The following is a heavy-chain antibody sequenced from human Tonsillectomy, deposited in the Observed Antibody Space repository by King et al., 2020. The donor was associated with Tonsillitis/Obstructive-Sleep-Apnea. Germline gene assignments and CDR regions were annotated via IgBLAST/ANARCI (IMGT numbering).Heavy chain of an antibody. D-gene: IGHD2-2*01. CDR3: ARNTCFRTSCSRSWYFDL. CDR2: IYHSGST. V-gene: IGHV4-4*02. CDR1: GGSISSTNW. J-gene: IGHJ2*01. Sequence: VQLQESGPGLVTPSGTLSLTCAVSGGSISSTNWWSWVRQPPGKGLEWIGEIYHSGSTSYNPSLNSRLTISVDKSKKQFSLNLTSATAADTATYYCARNTCFRTSCSRSWYFDLWGRGTLVTVSS.